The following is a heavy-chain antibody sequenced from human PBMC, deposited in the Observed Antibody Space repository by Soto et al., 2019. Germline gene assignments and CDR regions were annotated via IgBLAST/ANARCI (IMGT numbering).Heavy chain of an antibody. V-gene: IGHV1-69*13. D-gene: IGHD1-26*01. CDR2: IIPIFGTA. CDR1: GGTFSSYA. Sequence: ASVKVSCKASGGTFSSYAISWVRQAPGQGLEWMGGIIPIFGTANYAQKFQGRVTITADESTSTAYMELSSLRSEDTAVYYCATARRIVGATLYYYYGMDVWGQGTTVTVSS. CDR3: ATARRIVGATLYYYYGMDV. J-gene: IGHJ6*02.